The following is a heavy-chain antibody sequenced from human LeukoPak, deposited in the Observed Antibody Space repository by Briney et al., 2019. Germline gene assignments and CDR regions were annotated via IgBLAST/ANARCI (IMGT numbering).Heavy chain of an antibody. J-gene: IGHJ4*02. CDR1: GFTFSSYA. CDR2: ISGSGGST. D-gene: IGHD2-15*01. V-gene: IGHV3-23*01. Sequence: GGSLRLSCAASGFTFSSYAMGWVRQAPGKGLEWVSAISGSGGSTYYADSVKGRFTISRDNSKNTLYLQMNSLRAEDTAVYYCAKDRAPGVVAATHGVDYWGQGTLVTVSS. CDR3: AKDRAPGVVAATHGVDY.